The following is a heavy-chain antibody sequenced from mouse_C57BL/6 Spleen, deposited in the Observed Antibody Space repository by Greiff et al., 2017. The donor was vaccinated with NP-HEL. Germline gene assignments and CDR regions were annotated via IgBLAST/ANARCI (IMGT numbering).Heavy chain of an antibody. V-gene: IGHV1-54*01. Sequence: QVQLQQPGAELVRPGTSVKVSCKASGYPFTNYLIEWVKQRPGQGLEWIGVINPGSGGTNYNEKFKGKATLTADKSSSTAYMQLSSLTSEDSAVYVCARGRGMGRYWYFDVWGTGTTVTVSS. J-gene: IGHJ1*03. CDR1: GYPFTNYL. D-gene: IGHD4-1*01. CDR2: INPGSGGT. CDR3: ARGRGMGRYWYFDV.